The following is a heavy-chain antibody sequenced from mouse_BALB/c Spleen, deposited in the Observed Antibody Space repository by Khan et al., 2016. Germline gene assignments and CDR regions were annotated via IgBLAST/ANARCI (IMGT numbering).Heavy chain of an antibody. CDR1: GYTFTTAG. CDR3: ATTGDSGYYAMDY. V-gene: IGHV9-4*02. J-gene: IGHJ4*01. CDR2: INTHSGVP. D-gene: IGHD2-13*01. Sequence: QIQLVQSGPELKKPGETVRISCKASGYTFTTAGMQWVQKMPGKGLEWIGWINTHSGVPKYAEDFKGRFAFSLETSANTAYLQISNLKNEDTATYFCATTGDSGYYAMDYWGQGTSVTVSS.